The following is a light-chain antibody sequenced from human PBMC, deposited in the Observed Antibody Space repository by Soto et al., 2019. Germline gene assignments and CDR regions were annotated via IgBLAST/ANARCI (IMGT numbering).Light chain of an antibody. CDR3: QQYTNWRT. CDR2: DAS. CDR1: QSVSSN. V-gene: IGKV3-15*01. Sequence: EIVMTQSLATLSVSPGERATLSCRASQSVSSNLAWYQQKPGQAPRLLIYDASTRATDIPARFSGSGSGTEFTLTISSLQSEDFAVYYCQQYTNWRTFGQRTKVDIK. J-gene: IGKJ1*01.